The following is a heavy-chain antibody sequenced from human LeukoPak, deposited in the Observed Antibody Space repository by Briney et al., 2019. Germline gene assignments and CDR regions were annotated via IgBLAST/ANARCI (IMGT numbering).Heavy chain of an antibody. CDR1: GGSISSYY. D-gene: IGHD3-10*01. V-gene: IGHV4-4*07. J-gene: IGHJ4*02. Sequence: SETLSLTCTVSGGSISSYYWSWIRHPPRKGPEGTERIYTSGSTNYNPSLKSRVTMSVDTPKNPFSLKLSSVTAADTAVYYCARTYGSGSPFDYWGQGTLVTVSS. CDR2: IYTSGST. CDR3: ARTYGSGSPFDY.